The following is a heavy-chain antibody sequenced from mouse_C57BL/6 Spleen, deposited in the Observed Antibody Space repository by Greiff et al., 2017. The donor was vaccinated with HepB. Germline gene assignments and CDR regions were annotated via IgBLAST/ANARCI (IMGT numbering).Heavy chain of an antibody. CDR3: ARDDGTGFAY. J-gene: IGHJ3*01. Sequence: EVKVEESGGGLVKPGGSLKLSCAASGFTFSSYAMSWVRQTPEKRLEWVATISDGGSYTYYPDNVKGRFTISRDNAKNNLYLHMSHLKSEDTAMYYCARDDGTGFAYWGQGTLVTVSA. CDR2: ISDGGSYT. V-gene: IGHV5-4*01. D-gene: IGHD2-3*01. CDR1: GFTFSSYA.